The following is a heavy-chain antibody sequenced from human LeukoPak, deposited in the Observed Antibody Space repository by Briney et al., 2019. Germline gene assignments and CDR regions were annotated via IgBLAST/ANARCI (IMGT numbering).Heavy chain of an antibody. J-gene: IGHJ4*02. CDR2: INPNSGDT. D-gene: IGHD3-9*01. CDR1: GYTFTGYY. Sequence: GASVKVSCKASGYTFTGYYMHWVRQAPGQGLEWMGWINPNSGDTNYAQKFQGRVTMTRDTSISTAYMELSRLRSDDTAVYNCATTFDYSYYFDYWGQGTLVTVSS. V-gene: IGHV1-2*02. CDR3: ATTFDYSYYFDY.